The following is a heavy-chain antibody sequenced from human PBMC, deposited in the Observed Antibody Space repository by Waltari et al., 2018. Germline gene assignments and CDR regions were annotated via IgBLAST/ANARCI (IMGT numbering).Heavy chain of an antibody. CDR1: GGTFSSYA. V-gene: IGHV1-69*01. CDR3: ASTGYSSGWYGGAFDI. D-gene: IGHD6-19*01. CDR2: IIPIFCTA. Sequence: QVQLVQSGAEVKKPGSSVKVSCKASGGTFSSYAISWVRQAPGQGLEWMGGIIPIFCTANYAQKFQGRVTITADESTSTAYMELSSLRSEDTAVYYCASTGYSSGWYGGAFDIWGQGTMVTVSS. J-gene: IGHJ3*02.